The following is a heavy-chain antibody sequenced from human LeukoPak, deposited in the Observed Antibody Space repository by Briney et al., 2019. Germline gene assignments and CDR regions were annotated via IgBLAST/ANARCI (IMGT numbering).Heavy chain of an antibody. CDR3: ARSNYYDSSGYN. J-gene: IGHJ4*02. D-gene: IGHD3-22*01. CDR2: IYYSGST. V-gene: IGHV4-59*01. Sequence: SETLSLTCTVSDGSISSYYWSWIRQPPGKGLEWIGYIYYSGSTSYNPSLKGRVAISVDTSTNQFSLKLSSVTAADTAAYYCARSNYYDSSGYNWGQGTLVTVSS. CDR1: DGSISSYY.